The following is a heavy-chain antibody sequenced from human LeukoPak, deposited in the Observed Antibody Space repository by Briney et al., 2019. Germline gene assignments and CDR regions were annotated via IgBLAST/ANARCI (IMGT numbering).Heavy chain of an antibody. CDR1: GVTFSSYS. V-gene: IGHV3-48*04. CDR3: TRGSASSSSWYDYFGMDV. D-gene: IGHD6-13*01. J-gene: IGHJ6*02. CDR2: SSSSSSTI. Sequence: PGGSLRLSCAASGVTFSSYSMNWVRQAPGKGLEWVSYSSSSSSTIYYADSVKGRFTISRDNAKNTLYLQMNSLRAEDTAVYYCTRGSASSSSWYDYFGMDVWGQGTTVTVSS.